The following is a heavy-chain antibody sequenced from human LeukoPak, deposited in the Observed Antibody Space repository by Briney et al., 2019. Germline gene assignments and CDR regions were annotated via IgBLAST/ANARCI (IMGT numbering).Heavy chain of an antibody. D-gene: IGHD3-22*01. CDR3: AREVVVTRFDY. J-gene: IGHJ4*02. CDR1: GYTFTRSA. V-gene: IGHV7-4-1*02. Sequence: ASVKVSCKASGYTFTRSAMNWVRQAPGQGLEWMGWINTNTGNPTYAQGFTGRFAFSLDTSVSTAYLQISSLKAEDTAEYYCAREVVVTRFDYWGQGTLVTVSS. CDR2: INTNTGNP.